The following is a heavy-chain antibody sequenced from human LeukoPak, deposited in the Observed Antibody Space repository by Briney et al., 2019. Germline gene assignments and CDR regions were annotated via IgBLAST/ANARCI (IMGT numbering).Heavy chain of an antibody. V-gene: IGHV4-39*02. Sequence: SETLSLTCSVSGGSISSRSYYWGWIRQSPGKGLEWIGSIYYSGSTYYNPSLKSRVTISVDTSKNQFSLKLSSVTAADTAVYYCARDRLYSGSPDAFDIWGQGTMVTVSS. CDR2: IYYSGST. J-gene: IGHJ3*02. CDR3: ARDRLYSGSPDAFDI. CDR1: GGSISSRSYY. D-gene: IGHD1-26*01.